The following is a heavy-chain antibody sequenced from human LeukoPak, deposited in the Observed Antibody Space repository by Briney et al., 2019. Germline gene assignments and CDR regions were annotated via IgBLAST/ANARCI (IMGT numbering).Heavy chain of an antibody. D-gene: IGHD2-2*01. Sequence: GGSLRLSCAASGFTFSSYAMHWVRQAPGKGLEWVAVISYDGSNKYYADSVKGRFTISRDNSQNTLYLQMNSLRAEDTAVYYCARAPSSTSPIFDYWGQGTLVTVSS. V-gene: IGHV3-30*01. CDR1: GFTFSSYA. J-gene: IGHJ4*02. CDR3: ARAPSSTSPIFDY. CDR2: ISYDGSNK.